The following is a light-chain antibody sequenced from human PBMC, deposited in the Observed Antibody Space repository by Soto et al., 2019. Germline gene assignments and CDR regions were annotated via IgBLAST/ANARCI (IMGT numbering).Light chain of an antibody. CDR2: EVS. V-gene: IGLV2-14*01. Sequence: QSALTQPASVSGSPGQSITISCTGTSSDVGGYDYVSWYQQHPGKAPKLMIYEVSNRPSGVSNRFSGSKSGSTASLTISGLQAEDEADYYCSSYITSTHVVFGGGTKVTVL. CDR1: SSDVGGYDY. CDR3: SSYITSTHVV. J-gene: IGLJ2*01.